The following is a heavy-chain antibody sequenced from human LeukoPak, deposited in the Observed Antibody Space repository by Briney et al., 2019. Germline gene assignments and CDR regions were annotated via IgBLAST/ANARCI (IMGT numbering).Heavy chain of an antibody. CDR3: AKAGCSSTSCQRISYYYYGMDV. CDR2: ISGSGGST. J-gene: IGHJ6*02. V-gene: IGHV3-23*01. D-gene: IGHD2-2*01. Sequence: GGSLRLSCAASGFTFSSYAMSWVRQAPGKGLEWVSAISGSGGSTYYADSVKGRFTISRDNSKNTLYLQMNSLRAEDTAVYYCAKAGCSSTSCQRISYYYYGMDVWGQGTTVTVSS. CDR1: GFTFSSYA.